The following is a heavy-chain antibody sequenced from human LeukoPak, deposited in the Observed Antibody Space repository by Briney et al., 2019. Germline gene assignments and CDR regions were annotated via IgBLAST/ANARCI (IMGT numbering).Heavy chain of an antibody. V-gene: IGHV3-23*01. CDR2: ISGSGGST. CDR1: GFTFSSYA. J-gene: IGHJ4*02. CDR3: AKGAMAAPMREFDY. Sequence: PGGSLRLSCAASGFTFSSYAMSWVRQAPGKGLEWVSAISGSGGSTCYADSVNGRFTISRDNSKNTMYLQMNRLRGADTDVDYCAKGAMAAPMREFDYWGQGTLVTVSS. D-gene: IGHD5-24*01.